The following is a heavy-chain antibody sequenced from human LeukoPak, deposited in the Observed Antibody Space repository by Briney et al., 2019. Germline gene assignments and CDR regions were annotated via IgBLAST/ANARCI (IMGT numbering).Heavy chain of an antibody. CDR3: TRGSIENGKGWFIDY. J-gene: IGHJ4*02. D-gene: IGHD6-19*01. CDR2: IRNRAYGGTT. Sequence: GRSLRLSCTASGFAFGDYAMAWVRQAPGKGLEWLGLIRNRAYGGTTQYGASVKGRFTISRDDSKSIAYLQMNSLKTDDTGMFYCTRGSIENGKGWFIDYWGQGTLVTVSS. V-gene: IGHV3-49*04. CDR1: GFAFGDYA.